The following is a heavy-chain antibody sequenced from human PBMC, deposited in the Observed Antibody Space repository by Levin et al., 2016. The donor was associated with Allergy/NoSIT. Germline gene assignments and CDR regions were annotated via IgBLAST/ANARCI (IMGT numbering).Heavy chain of an antibody. D-gene: IGHD5-12*01. CDR2: IYYSGST. J-gene: IGHJ6*02. V-gene: IGHV4-59*01. Sequence: WIRQPPGKGLEWIGYIYYSGSTNYNPSLKSRVTISVDTSKNQFSLKLSSVTAADTAVYYCAREYFVATIFPGGDYYYGMDVWGQGTTVTVSS. CDR3: AREYFVATIFPGGDYYYGMDV.